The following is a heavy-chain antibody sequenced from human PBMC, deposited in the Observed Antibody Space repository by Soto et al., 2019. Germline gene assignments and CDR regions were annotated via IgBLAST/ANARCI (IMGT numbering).Heavy chain of an antibody. CDR3: ARGGSGNTPIYAMEV. CDR2: ISYDGSNK. CDR1: GFTFSSYA. J-gene: IGHJ6*02. D-gene: IGHD3-16*01. V-gene: IGHV3-30-3*01. Sequence: GGSLSLSCAASGFTFSSYAMHWVRQAPGKGLEWVAVISYDGSNKYYADSVKGRFTISRDNSKNTLYLQMNSLRAEDTAVYYCARGGSGNTPIYAMEVWGQGKMVTVSS.